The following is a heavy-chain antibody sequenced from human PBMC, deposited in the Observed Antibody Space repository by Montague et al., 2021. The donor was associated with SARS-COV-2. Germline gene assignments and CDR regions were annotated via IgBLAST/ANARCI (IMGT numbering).Heavy chain of an antibody. Sequence: SLRLSCAASGFTFSSYAMGWVRQAPGKGLEWVSAISGSGGSTYYADSVKGRFTISRDNSKNTLYLQMNSLRAEDTAVYYCAKDLEYCSGGSCYSPYYFDYWGQGTLVTVSS. CDR2: ISGSGGST. CDR3: AKDLEYCSGGSCYSPYYFDY. D-gene: IGHD2-15*01. CDR1: GFTFSSYA. J-gene: IGHJ4*02. V-gene: IGHV3-23*01.